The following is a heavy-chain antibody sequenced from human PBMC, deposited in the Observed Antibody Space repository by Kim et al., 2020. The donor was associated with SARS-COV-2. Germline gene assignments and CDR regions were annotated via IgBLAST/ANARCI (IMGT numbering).Heavy chain of an antibody. CDR3: ARVLGQQLVLPPHDY. D-gene: IGHD6-13*01. CDR1: GFTFSSYG. J-gene: IGHJ4*02. CDR2: ISYDGSNK. V-gene: IGHV3-33*05. Sequence: GGSLRLSCAASGFTFSSYGMHWVRQAPGKGLEWVAVISYDGSNKYYVDSVKGRFTISRDNSKNTLYLQMNSLTAEDTALYYCARVLGQQLVLPPHDYWGQGTLVTVSS.